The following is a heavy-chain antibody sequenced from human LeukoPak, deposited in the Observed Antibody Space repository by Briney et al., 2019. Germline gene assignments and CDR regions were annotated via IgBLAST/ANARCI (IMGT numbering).Heavy chain of an antibody. J-gene: IGHJ6*02. CDR1: GYTFTSYY. CDR2: INPSGGST. D-gene: IGHD2-2*01. Sequence: ASVKVSCKASGYTFTSYYMHWVRQAPGQGLEWMGIINPSGGSTSYAQKFQGRVTMTRDTSTSTVYMELSSLRSEDTAVYYCARDPNIDIVVVPAATIYGMDVWGQGTTVTVSS. CDR3: ARDPNIDIVVVPAATIYGMDV. V-gene: IGHV1-46*01.